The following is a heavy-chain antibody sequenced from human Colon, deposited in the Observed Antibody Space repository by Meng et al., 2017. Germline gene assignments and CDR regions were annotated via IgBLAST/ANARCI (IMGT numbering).Heavy chain of an antibody. CDR2: MNPNSGNT. CDR3: ARGFRSTGITGTTKAFDS. V-gene: IGHV1-8*02. D-gene: IGHD1-7*01. CDR1: GYTFTSYD. Sequence: ASVKVSCKASGYTFTSYDINWVRQTAGQGLEWMGWMNPNSGNTGFAKKFQVRITLTRNTSISTAYMELSSLTSEDTAVYYCARGFRSTGITGTTKAFDSWGPGTLVTVSS. J-gene: IGHJ3*02.